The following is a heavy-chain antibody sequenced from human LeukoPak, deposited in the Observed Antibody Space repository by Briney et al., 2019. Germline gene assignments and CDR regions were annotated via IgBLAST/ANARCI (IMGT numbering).Heavy chain of an antibody. CDR3: ARADSGSNLSV. CDR2: ISSSSSYI. CDR1: GFTFSSYS. D-gene: IGHD3-22*01. V-gene: IGHV3-21*01. J-gene: IGHJ3*01. Sequence: GGSLRLSCAASGFTFSSYSMNWVRQAPGKGLEWVSSISSSSSYIYYADSVKGRFTISRDNAKNSLYLQMNCLRAEDTAVYYCARADSGSNLSVWGQGTMVTVSS.